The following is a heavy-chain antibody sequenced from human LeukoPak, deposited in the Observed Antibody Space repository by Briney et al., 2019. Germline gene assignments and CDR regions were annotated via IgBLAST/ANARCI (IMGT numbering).Heavy chain of an antibody. CDR2: MNPNSGNT. CDR1: GYTFPSYD. V-gene: IGHV1-8*01. Sequence: ASVKVSCKASGYTFPSYDINWVRQAIGQGLEWMGWMNPNSGNTGYAQKFQGRVTMTRNTSISTAYMELSSLRSEDTAVYYCARGLYGSGSYDYWGQGTLVTVSS. CDR3: ARGLYGSGSYDY. J-gene: IGHJ4*02. D-gene: IGHD3-10*01.